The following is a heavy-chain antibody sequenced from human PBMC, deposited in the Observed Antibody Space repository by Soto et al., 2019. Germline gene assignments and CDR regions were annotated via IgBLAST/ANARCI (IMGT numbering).Heavy chain of an antibody. V-gene: IGHV1-69*13. D-gene: IGHD3-3*01. CDR2: ILPVSAPP. Sequence: SVKVSCKASGCTLNNYAINWVRQAPGQGLEWMGGILPVSAPPDYAQKFQGRVSITADHSTSTVYMELSRLKSDDTAVYFCATDSNYDVSNSFWGQGTLVTVSS. CDR1: GCTLNNYA. J-gene: IGHJ4*02. CDR3: ATDSNYDVSNSF.